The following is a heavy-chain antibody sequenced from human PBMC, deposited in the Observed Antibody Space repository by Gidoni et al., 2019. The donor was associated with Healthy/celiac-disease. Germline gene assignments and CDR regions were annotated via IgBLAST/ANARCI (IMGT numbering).Heavy chain of an antibody. CDR2: ISSSSSYI. V-gene: IGHV3-21*01. D-gene: IGHD5-18*01. J-gene: IGHJ4*02. CDR1: GFTFSRYS. CDR3: AREVDTAMATTGYFDY. Sequence: EVQLVESGGGLVKPGGSLRLSCAASGFTFSRYSMNWVRQAPGKGLEWVSSISSSSSYIYYADSVKGRFTIARDNAKNSLYLQMNSLRAEDTAVYYCAREVDTAMATTGYFDYWGQGTLVTVSS.